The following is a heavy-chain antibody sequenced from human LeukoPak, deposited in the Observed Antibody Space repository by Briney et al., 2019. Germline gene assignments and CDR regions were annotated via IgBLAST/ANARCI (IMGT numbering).Heavy chain of an antibody. D-gene: IGHD5-12*01. CDR1: GGSISSATYS. CDR3: ARDRATNWFDP. J-gene: IGHJ5*02. V-gene: IGHV4-30-4*07. Sequence: SQTLSLTCAVSGGSISSATYSWIWIRQPPGKGLEWIGYVYYSGSTYYNPSLKSRVAISLDTSKNQFSLRLTSVTAADTAVYYCARDRATNWFDPWGQGTLVTVSS. CDR2: VYYSGST.